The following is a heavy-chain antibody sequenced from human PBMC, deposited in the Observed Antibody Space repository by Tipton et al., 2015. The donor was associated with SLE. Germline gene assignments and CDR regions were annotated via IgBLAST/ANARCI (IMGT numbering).Heavy chain of an antibody. CDR2: IYTSGST. V-gene: IGHV4-61*09. CDR3: AREREAHYDFWSADYPCYFDY. CDR1: GGSISSGRYY. D-gene: IGHD3-3*01. J-gene: IGHJ4*02. Sequence: TLSLTCSVSGGSISSGRYYWSWIRQPAGKGLEWIGHIYTSGSTNYSPSLKSRVTISIDTSKNQFSLNLSSVTAADTAVYYCAREREAHYDFWSADYPCYFDYWGQGTLVTVSS.